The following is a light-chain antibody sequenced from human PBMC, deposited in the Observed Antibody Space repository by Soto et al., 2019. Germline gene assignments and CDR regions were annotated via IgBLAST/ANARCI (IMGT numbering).Light chain of an antibody. J-gene: IGLJ2*01. CDR3: QSYDSSLSGVV. Sequence: QSVLTQPPSVSGAPGQRVTISCTGSSSNIGAGYDVHWYQQLPGTAPKLLIYGNSNRPSGVPDRFSGSKSSTSASLAITGLQAEDEADYYCQSYDSSLSGVVFGGGTKLTVL. CDR2: GNS. CDR1: SSNIGAGYD. V-gene: IGLV1-40*01.